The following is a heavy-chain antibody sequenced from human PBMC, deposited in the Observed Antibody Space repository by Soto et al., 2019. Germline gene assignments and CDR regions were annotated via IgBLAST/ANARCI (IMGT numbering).Heavy chain of an antibody. CDR1: GYIFSSYL. CDR3: ARRGPYSSGWDY. CDR2: THGGDANT. D-gene: IGHD6-19*01. Sequence: GESLKISFKGSGYIFSSYLICWVRQMPVKGLEWMGITHGGDANTRYSPPFEGQVTISTDKSITTAYLQWSSLKASDTAMYYCARRGPYSSGWDYWGQGTLVTVSS. J-gene: IGHJ4*02. V-gene: IGHV5-51*01.